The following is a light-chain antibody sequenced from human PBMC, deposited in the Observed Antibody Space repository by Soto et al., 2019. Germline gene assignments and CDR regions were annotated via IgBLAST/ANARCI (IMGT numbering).Light chain of an antibody. Sequence: QLVLTQSPSASASLGASVKLTCTLDSGHSANATAWHQQQPDQGPRLLMKLRRDGSHTKGDGIPDRFSGSSSGAERYLTISSLQSGEEADYYCQAWDSGTQSYVFGIGTKVTVL. J-gene: IGLJ1*01. V-gene: IGLV4-69*01. CDR2: LRRDGSH. CDR3: QAWDSGTQSYV. CDR1: SGHSANA.